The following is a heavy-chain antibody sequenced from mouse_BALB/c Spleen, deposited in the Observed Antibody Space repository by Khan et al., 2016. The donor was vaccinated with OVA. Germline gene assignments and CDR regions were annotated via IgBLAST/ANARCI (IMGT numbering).Heavy chain of an antibody. D-gene: IGHD2-14*01. J-gene: IGHJ3*01. CDR3: ARGYDFFAY. CDR2: VNPNTGGS. Sequence: VQLQQPGPDLVKPGASVKISCKASGYSFTLYYMTWVKQSHGKSLEWIGRVNPNTGGSDYNQEFKGKAILTVDKSSTTAYMELHSLTSEDSAVYYCARGYDFFAYWGQGTLVTVSA. V-gene: IGHV1-26*01. CDR1: GYSFTLYY.